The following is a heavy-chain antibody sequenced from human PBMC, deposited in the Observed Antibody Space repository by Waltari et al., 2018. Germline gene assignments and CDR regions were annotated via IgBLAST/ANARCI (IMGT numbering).Heavy chain of an antibody. CDR2: INNDGSGV. CDR3: ARGDWYFDV. J-gene: IGHJ2*01. D-gene: IGHD3-16*01. Sequence: QMVESGGGFVQPGGSLRLSCDASGFGFTNPQMDWVRQRPGKGLEWVSRINNDGSGVHYADSVKGRFTISRDNAKNTLYLQMNNLRAADTAMYFCARGDWYFDVWGRPILVTVSS. V-gene: IGHV3-74*01. CDR1: GFGFTNPQ.